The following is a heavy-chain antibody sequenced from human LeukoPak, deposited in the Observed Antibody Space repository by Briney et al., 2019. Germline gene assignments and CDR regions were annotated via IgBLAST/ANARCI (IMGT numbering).Heavy chain of an antibody. V-gene: IGHV4-4*07. D-gene: IGHD6-19*01. CDR2: IYTSGST. J-gene: IGHJ4*02. CDR3: ARDIAVAGVYYFDY. CDR1: GGYISSYY. Sequence: SETLSLTCTVSGGYISSYYWSWIRQPAGKGLEWIGRIYTSGSTNYNPSLKSRVTMSVDTSKNQFSLKLSSVTAADTAVYYCARDIAVAGVYYFDYWGQGTLVTVSS.